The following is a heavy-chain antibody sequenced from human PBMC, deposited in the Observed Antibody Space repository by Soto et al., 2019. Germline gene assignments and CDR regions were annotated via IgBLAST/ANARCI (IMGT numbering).Heavy chain of an antibody. CDR2: ISSSSSTI. CDR1: GFTFSSYS. V-gene: IGHV3-48*01. CDR3: ARGYGSGPNYYYYYMDV. J-gene: IGHJ6*03. Sequence: GGSLRLSCAASGFTFSSYSMNWVRQAPGKGLEWVSYISSSSSTIYYADSVKGRFTISRDNAKNSLYLQMNSLRAEDTAVYYCARGYGSGPNYYYYYMDVWGKGTTVTVSS. D-gene: IGHD3-10*01.